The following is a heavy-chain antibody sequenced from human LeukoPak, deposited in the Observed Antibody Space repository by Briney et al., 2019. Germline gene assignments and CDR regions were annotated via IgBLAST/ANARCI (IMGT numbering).Heavy chain of an antibody. V-gene: IGHV1-18*01. CDR2: ISAYNGNT. Sequence: ASVKVSCKASGYTFTSYGISWVRQAPGQGLEWMGWISAYNGNTNYAQKLQGRVTMTTDTSTSTAYMELRSLGSDDTAVYYCARDPIAAAGNLNWFDPWGQGTLVTVSS. D-gene: IGHD6-13*01. CDR1: GYTFTSYG. J-gene: IGHJ5*02. CDR3: ARDPIAAAGNLNWFDP.